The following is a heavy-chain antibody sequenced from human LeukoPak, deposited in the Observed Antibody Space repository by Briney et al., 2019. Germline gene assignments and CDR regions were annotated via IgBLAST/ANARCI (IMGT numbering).Heavy chain of an antibody. CDR3: ARDGYSSGWRGSFDY. D-gene: IGHD6-19*01. J-gene: IGHJ4*02. V-gene: IGHV3-48*03. Sequence: GGSLRLSCAASGFTFSSYEMNWVRQAPGKGLEWVSYISNSGSTIYYADSVKGRFTISRDNAKNSLYLQMNSLRAEDTAVYYCARDGYSSGWRGSFDYWGQGTLVTVSS. CDR2: ISNSGSTI. CDR1: GFTFSSYE.